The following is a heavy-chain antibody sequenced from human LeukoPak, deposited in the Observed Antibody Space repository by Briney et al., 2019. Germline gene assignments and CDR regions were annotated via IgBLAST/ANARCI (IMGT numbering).Heavy chain of an antibody. Sequence: GESLKISCKGSGYSFTSYWIGWVRQMPGKGLEWMGIIYPGDSDTRYSPSFQGQFTISADKSISTAYLQWSSLKASDTAMYYCARGAVVLGYCSGGSCYTSKNFDYWGQGTLVTVS. CDR2: IYPGDSDT. CDR3: ARGAVVLGYCSGGSCYTSKNFDY. D-gene: IGHD2-15*01. CDR1: GYSFTSYW. V-gene: IGHV5-51*01. J-gene: IGHJ4*02.